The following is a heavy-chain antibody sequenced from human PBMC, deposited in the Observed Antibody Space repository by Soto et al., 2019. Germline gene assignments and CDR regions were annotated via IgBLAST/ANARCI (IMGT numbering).Heavy chain of an antibody. Sequence: GGSLRLSCAASGFTFDDYAIHWVRQAPGKGLEWVSGISWNSGSIGYADSVKGRFTISRDNAKNSLYLQMNSLRAEDTALYYCAKDIRDCSSTSCYLYYYYGMDVWGQGTTVTVSS. CDR1: GFTFDDYA. V-gene: IGHV3-9*01. J-gene: IGHJ6*02. CDR2: ISWNSGSI. D-gene: IGHD2-2*01. CDR3: AKDIRDCSSTSCYLYYYYGMDV.